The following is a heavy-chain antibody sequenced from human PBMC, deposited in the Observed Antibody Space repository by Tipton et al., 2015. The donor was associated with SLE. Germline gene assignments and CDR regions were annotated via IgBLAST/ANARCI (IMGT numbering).Heavy chain of an antibody. CDR3: AASGGH. CDR1: GLKFSDYG. CDR2: IRSDGSQ. V-gene: IGHV3-30*02. Sequence: GSLRLSCAASGLKFSDYGMHWVRQAPGKGLEWATFIRSDGSQYYADSVKGRFSISRDNSKNTLYLQMNNLRAEDTAVYYCAASGGHWGQGTLVTVSS. J-gene: IGHJ4*02. D-gene: IGHD1-26*01.